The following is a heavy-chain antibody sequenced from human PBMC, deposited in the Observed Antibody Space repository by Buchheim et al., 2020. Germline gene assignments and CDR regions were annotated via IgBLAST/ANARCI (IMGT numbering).Heavy chain of an antibody. CDR3: ARGGIVVVPAAAYGYYGMDV. CDR1: GGSISSYY. J-gene: IGHJ6*02. Sequence: QVQLQESGPGLVKPSETLSLTCTVSGGSISSYYWSWIRQPPGKGLEWIGYIYYSGSTNYNPSLKSRVTISVATSKNQFSLKLSSVTAADTAVYYCARGGIVVVPAAAYGYYGMDVWGQGTT. D-gene: IGHD2-2*01. V-gene: IGHV4-59*08. CDR2: IYYSGST.